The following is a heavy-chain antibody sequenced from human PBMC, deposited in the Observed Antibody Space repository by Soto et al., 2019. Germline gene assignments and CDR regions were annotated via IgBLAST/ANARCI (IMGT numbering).Heavy chain of an antibody. CDR1: GFTFSSYG. V-gene: IGHV3-30*18. CDR3: AKDKHIVVVTAPFDY. J-gene: IGHJ4*02. CDR2: ISYDGSNK. Sequence: QVQLVESGGGVVQPGRSPRLSCAASGFTFSSYGMHWVRQAPGKGLEWVAVISYDGSNKYYADSVKGRFTISRDNSKNTLYLQMNSLRAEDTAVYYCAKDKHIVVVTAPFDYWGQGTLVTVSS. D-gene: IGHD2-21*02.